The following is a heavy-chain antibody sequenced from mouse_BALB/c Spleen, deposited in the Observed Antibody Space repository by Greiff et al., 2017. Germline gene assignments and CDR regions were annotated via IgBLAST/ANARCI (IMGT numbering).Heavy chain of an antibody. CDR2: IWAGGST. J-gene: IGHJ4*01. CDR1: GFSLTSYG. CDR3: AREGYYYGSSYGAMDY. V-gene: IGHV2-9*02. D-gene: IGHD1-1*01. Sequence: QVQLKQSGPGLVAPSQSLSITCTVSGFSLTSYGVHWVRQPPGKGLEWLGVIWAGGSTNYNSALMSRLSISKDNSKSQVFLKMNSLQTDDTAMYYCAREGYYYGSSYGAMDYWGQGTSVTVSS.